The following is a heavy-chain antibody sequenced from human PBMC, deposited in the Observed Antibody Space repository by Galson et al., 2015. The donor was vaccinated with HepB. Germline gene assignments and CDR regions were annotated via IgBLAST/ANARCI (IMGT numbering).Heavy chain of an antibody. D-gene: IGHD5-12*01. Sequence: SVKVSCKASGYTFTSYDINWVRQATGQGLEWMGWMNPNSDNTGYAQKFQGRVTMTRNTSISTAYMELSSLRAEDTAVYYCVFLRGFDLKPLDYWGQGTLVTVSS. V-gene: IGHV1-8*01. CDR3: VFLRGFDLKPLDY. CDR1: GYTFTSYD. CDR2: MNPNSDNT. J-gene: IGHJ4*02.